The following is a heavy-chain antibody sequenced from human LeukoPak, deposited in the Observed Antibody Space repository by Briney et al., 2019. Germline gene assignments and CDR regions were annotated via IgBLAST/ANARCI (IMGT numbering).Heavy chain of an antibody. CDR2: IYHSGST. D-gene: IGHD3-9*01. CDR1: GGSISSGGYS. Sequence: SETLSLTCAVSGGSISSGGYSWSWIRQPPGKGLEWIGYIYHSGSTYYNPSLKSRVTISVDRSKNQFSLKLSSVTAADTAVYYCARAGGNDILTGYYIVRVPQGWFDPWGQGTLVTVSS. CDR3: ARAGGNDILTGYYIVRVPQGWFDP. J-gene: IGHJ5*02. V-gene: IGHV4-30-2*01.